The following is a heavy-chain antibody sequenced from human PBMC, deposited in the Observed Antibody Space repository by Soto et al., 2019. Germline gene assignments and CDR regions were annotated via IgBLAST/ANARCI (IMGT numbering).Heavy chain of an antibody. V-gene: IGHV4-30-4*01. CDR2: IYYSGST. CDR3: ARDLATRITMGWFDP. D-gene: IGHD5-12*01. J-gene: IGHJ5*02. Sequence: QVQLQESGPGLVKPSQTLSLTCTVSGGSISSGDYYWSWIRQPPGKGLEWIGYIYYSGSTYYNPSLKSRVTISVDTSKNQLSLKLSSVTAADTAVYYCARDLATRITMGWFDPWGQGTLVTVSS. CDR1: GGSISSGDYY.